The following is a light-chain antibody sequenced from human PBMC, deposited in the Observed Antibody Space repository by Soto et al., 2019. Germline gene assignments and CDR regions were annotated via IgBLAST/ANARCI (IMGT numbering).Light chain of an antibody. J-gene: IGLJ2*01. Sequence: QSVLTQPASVSGSPGQSITISCTGTSSDVGGYNYVSWYQQHPGKAPKLMIYEVSNRPSGVSNRFSCSKSGNTASPTISGLQAEDEADYYCSSYTSSSTLVFGGGTKLTVL. CDR2: EVS. V-gene: IGLV2-14*01. CDR3: SSYTSSSTLV. CDR1: SSDVGGYNY.